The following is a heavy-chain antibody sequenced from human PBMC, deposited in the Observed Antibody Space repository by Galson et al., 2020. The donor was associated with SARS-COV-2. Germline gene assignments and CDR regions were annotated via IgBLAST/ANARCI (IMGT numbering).Heavy chain of an antibody. D-gene: IGHD1-7*01. V-gene: IGHV3-23*01. CDR2: ISGSGGST. CDR1: GFTFSSYA. Sequence: GGSLRLSCAASGFTFSSYAMSWVRQAPGKGLEWVSAISGSGGSTYYADSVKGRFTISRDNSKNTLYLQMNSLRAEDTAVYYCAKDHGYNWNSDYFDYWGQGTLVTVSS. J-gene: IGHJ4*02. CDR3: AKDHGYNWNSDYFDY.